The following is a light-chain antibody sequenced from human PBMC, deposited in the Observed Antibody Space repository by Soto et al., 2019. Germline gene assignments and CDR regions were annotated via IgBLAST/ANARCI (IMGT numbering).Light chain of an antibody. CDR2: KAS. Sequence: GDRVTITCRASQSISSWLAWYQQKPGTAPKLLIYKASTLQSGVPSRFSGSGSGTEFTLTISSLQPDDSATYYCQQYNDNWTFGQGTKVDMK. CDR3: QQYNDNWT. J-gene: IGKJ1*01. V-gene: IGKV1-5*03. CDR1: QSISSW.